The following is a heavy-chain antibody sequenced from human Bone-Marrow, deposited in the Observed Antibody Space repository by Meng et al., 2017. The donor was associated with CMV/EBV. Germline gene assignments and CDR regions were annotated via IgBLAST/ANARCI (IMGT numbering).Heavy chain of an antibody. CDR3: ARDSPRELTFDY. CDR2: IRYDGSNK. CDR1: GFTFSSYG. D-gene: IGHD1-26*01. Sequence: LSLTCAASGFTFSSYGMHWVRQAPGKGLEWVAFIRYDGSNKYYADSVKGRFTISRDNSKNTLYLGMNSLRAEDTALYYCARDSPRELTFDYWGQGTLVTVSS. V-gene: IGHV3-30*02. J-gene: IGHJ4*02.